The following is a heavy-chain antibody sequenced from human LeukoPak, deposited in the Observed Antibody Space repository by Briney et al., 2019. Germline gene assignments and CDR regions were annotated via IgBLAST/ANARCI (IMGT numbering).Heavy chain of an antibody. V-gene: IGHV3-74*01. D-gene: IGHD3-10*01. CDR1: GFTFSSYW. Sequence: GGSLRLSCAASGFTFSSYWMHWVRQAPGKGLVWVSRINGDGSSTSYADSVKGRFTISRDNAKNTLYLQMNSLRAEDTAVYYCARVYYYGSGEEIDYWGLGTLVTVSS. J-gene: IGHJ4*02. CDR2: INGDGSST. CDR3: ARVYYYGSGEEIDY.